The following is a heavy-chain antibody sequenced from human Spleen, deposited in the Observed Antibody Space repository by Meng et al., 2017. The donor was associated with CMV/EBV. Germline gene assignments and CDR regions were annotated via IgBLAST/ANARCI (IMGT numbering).Heavy chain of an antibody. D-gene: IGHD3-22*01. CDR2: ISDSADNR. V-gene: IGHV3-23*01. J-gene: IGHJ4*02. Sequence: SGFTFSTYAMSWVRQAPGKGLEWVSSISDSADNRNYADSVKGRFTISRDNSKNTLFLQMSSLRAGDTALYYCAREGTQTYYDDYFDYWGQGTLVTVSS. CDR3: AREGTQTYYDDYFDY. CDR1: GFTFSTYA.